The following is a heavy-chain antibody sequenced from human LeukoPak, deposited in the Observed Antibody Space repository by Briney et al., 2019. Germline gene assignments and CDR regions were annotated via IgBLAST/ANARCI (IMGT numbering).Heavy chain of an antibody. D-gene: IGHD2-2*02. CDR3: AKGEDCSSTSCYTPDY. V-gene: IGHV3-23*01. Sequence: GGSLRLSCAASGFTFSSYAMSWVRQAPGKELEWVSAISGSGGSTYYADSVKGRFTISRDNSKNTLYLQMNSLRAEDTAVYYCAKGEDCSSTSCYTPDYWGQGTLVTVSS. J-gene: IGHJ4*02. CDR1: GFTFSSYA. CDR2: ISGSGGST.